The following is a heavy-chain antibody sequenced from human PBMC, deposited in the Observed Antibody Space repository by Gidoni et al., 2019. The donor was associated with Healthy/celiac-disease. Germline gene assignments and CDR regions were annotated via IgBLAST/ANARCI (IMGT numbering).Heavy chain of an antibody. CDR3: AREAPPNYGGNERYFQH. CDR1: GGSISSSSYY. D-gene: IGHD4-17*01. J-gene: IGHJ1*01. V-gene: IGHV4-39*07. Sequence: QLQLQESGPGLVKPSETLSLTCTVSGGSISSSSYYWGWIRQPPGKGLEWIGSIYYSGSTYYNPSLKSRVTISVDTSKNQFSLKLSSVTAADTAVYYCAREAPPNYGGNERYFQHWGQGTLVTVSS. CDR2: IYYSGST.